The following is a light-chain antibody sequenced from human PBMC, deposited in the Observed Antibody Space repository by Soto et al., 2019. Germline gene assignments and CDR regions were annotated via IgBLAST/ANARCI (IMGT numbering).Light chain of an antibody. Sequence: DIQLTQSPSFLSASVGDRVTITCRASQGISSYLAWYQQKPGKAPKVLIYAASTLQTGVTSRFSGSGSGTEFTLTISSLQPEDSATYCCQQLNTYPYTFGQGTKLEIK. CDR2: AAS. J-gene: IGKJ2*01. CDR1: QGISSY. V-gene: IGKV1-9*01. CDR3: QQLNTYPYT.